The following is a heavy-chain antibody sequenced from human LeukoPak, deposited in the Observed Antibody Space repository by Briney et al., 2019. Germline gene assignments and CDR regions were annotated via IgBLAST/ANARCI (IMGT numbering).Heavy chain of an antibody. CDR1: GFTFDDYA. CDR3: ARDSQDCSASTCYFDY. D-gene: IGHD2-15*01. J-gene: IGHJ4*02. Sequence: GGSLRLSCAASGFTFDDYAMHWVRQSPGKGLQWVSFISWDSRSAYYADSVKGRFAISRDNNKKSVFLRMNSLTAEDTAFYYCARDSQDCSASTCYFDYWGQGTLVTVSA. CDR2: ISWDSRSA. V-gene: IGHV3-43D*03.